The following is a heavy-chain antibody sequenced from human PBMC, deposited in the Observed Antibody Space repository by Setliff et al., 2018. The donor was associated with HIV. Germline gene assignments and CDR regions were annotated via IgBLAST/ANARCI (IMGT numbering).Heavy chain of an antibody. J-gene: IGHJ6*04. D-gene: IGHD1-1*01. CDR1: GFTVSDNY. Sequence: GGSLRLSCAASGFTVSDNYMNWVRRAPGKGLEWVSYISSSGSSIYYADSVKGRFTISRDNAKNSLYLQMNSLRAEDTAVYYCARDRDASRQRMDVWGKGTTVTVSS. CDR2: ISSSGSSI. CDR3: ARDRDASRQRMDV. V-gene: IGHV3-11*04.